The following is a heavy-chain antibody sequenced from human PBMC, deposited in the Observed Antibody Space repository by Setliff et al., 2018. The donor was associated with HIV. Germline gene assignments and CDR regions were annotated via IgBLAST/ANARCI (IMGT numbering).Heavy chain of an antibody. CDR1: GFTFSSYW. J-gene: IGHJ4*02. Sequence: PGGSLRLSCAGSGFTFSSYWMHWVRQAPGKGLVWVFGMNTDGSSTRYADSVKGRFTISRDNAKNMLYLQMNSLSADDTAVYYCVRGSGYYYFDNWGQGALVTVSS. CDR3: VRGSGYYYFDN. CDR2: MNTDGSST. D-gene: IGHD3-22*01. V-gene: IGHV3-74*01.